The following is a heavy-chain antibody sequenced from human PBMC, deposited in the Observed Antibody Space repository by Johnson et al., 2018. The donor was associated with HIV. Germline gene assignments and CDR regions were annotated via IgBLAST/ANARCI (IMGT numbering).Heavy chain of an antibody. CDR1: GFTFSSYA. D-gene: IGHD2-2*01. Sequence: QVQLVESGGGVVQPGRSLRLSCAASGFTFSSYAMHWVRQAPGKGLEWVAVISYDGSNKYYADSVKGRFTISRDNAKNSPYLQMNSLRAEDTAVYYCARETGDPVVPAARDAFDIWGQGTMVTVSS. V-gene: IGHV3-30*04. CDR3: ARETGDPVVPAARDAFDI. J-gene: IGHJ3*02. CDR2: ISYDGSNK.